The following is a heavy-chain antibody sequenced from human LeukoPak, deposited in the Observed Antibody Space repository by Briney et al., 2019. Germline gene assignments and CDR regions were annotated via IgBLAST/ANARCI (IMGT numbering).Heavy chain of an antibody. CDR1: GFTFSTYA. V-gene: IGHV3-30*18. CDR3: AKPAPYYDSSGSPLGDY. D-gene: IGHD3-22*01. Sequence: GGSLRLSCAASGFTFSTYAMHWVRQAPGKGLEWVALISYDGSNKYYADPVKGRFTISRDNSKNTLYLQMNSLRAEDTAVYYCAKPAPYYDSSGSPLGDYWGQGALYTVSS. J-gene: IGHJ4*02. CDR2: ISYDGSNK.